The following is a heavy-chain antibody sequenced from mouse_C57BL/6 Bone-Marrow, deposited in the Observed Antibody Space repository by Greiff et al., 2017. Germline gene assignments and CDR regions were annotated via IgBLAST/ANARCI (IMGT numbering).Heavy chain of an antibody. CDR3: ASSRLRPDY. J-gene: IGHJ2*01. CDR2: IHPNSGST. V-gene: IGHV1-64*01. Sequence: QVQLQQPGAELVQPGASVTLSCKASGYTFTSYWMHWVKQRPGQGLEWIGMIHPNSGSTNYNEKFKSKATLTVDKSSSTAYMQLSSLTSEDSAVYYCASSRLRPDYWGQGTTLTVSS. D-gene: IGHD2-4*01. CDR1: GYTFTSYW.